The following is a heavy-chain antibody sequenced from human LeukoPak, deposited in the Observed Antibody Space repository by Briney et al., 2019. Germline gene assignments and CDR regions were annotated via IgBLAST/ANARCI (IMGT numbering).Heavy chain of an antibody. CDR2: INPNSGGT. Sequence: ASVKVSCKASGYTFTGYSMHWVRQAPGQGLEWLGWINPNSGGTNYAQKFQGRVTMTRDTSISTAYMELSSLRSEDTAVYYCARVWSSSSGGYYYYMDVWGKGTTVTVSS. J-gene: IGHJ6*03. D-gene: IGHD6-6*01. CDR1: GYTFTGYS. CDR3: ARVWSSSSGGYYYYMDV. V-gene: IGHV1-2*02.